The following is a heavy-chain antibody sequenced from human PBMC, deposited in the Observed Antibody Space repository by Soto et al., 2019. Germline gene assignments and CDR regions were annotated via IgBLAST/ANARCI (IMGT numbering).Heavy chain of an antibody. CDR1: GFSFSTYG. J-gene: IGHJ4*02. CDR2: VSGGSGVT. Sequence: EVQLLESGGGLVQPGGSLRLSCAVSGFSFSTYGVTWVRQAPGKGLEWVSGVSGGSGVTHYADSVKGRFTITGDNSKKPVYLHMNSLRVEDTAVYSCAKWNGYGEYWGQGNLVTVS. D-gene: IGHD1-1*01. V-gene: IGHV3-23*01. CDR3: AKWNGYGEY.